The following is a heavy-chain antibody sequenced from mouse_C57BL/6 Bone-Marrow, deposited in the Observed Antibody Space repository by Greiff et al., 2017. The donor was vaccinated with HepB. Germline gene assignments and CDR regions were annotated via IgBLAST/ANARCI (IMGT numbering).Heavy chain of an antibody. J-gene: IGHJ3*01. CDR3: ARHEEGLYYDYDEGFAY. CDR1: GYTFTEYT. Sequence: VKLQESGAELVKPGASVKLSCKASGYTFTEYTIHWVKQRSGQGLEWIGWFYPGSGSIKYNEKFKDKATLTADKSSSTVYMELSRLTSEDSAVYFCARHEEGLYYDYDEGFAYWGQGTLVTVSA. V-gene: IGHV1-62-2*01. CDR2: FYPGSGSI. D-gene: IGHD2-4*01.